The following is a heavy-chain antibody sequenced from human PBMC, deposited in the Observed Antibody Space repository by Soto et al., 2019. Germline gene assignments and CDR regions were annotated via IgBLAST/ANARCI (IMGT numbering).Heavy chain of an antibody. CDR3: ARDRRDGYNFDY. CDR1: GFTFSSYT. V-gene: IGHV3-21*01. J-gene: IGHJ4*02. Sequence: VQLVESGGGLVKPGGSLRLSCAASGFTFSSYTMNWVRQAPGKGLEWVSSISSSTSYIYYADSLKGRFTISRDNAKNSLYLQMNSLRAEDTAVYYCARDRRDGYNFDYWGQGTLVTVSS. CDR2: ISSSTSYI. D-gene: IGHD5-12*01.